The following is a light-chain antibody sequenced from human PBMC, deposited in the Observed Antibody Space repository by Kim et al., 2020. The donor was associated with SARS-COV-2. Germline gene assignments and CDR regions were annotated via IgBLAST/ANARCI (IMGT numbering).Light chain of an antibody. CDR2: DAS. CDR1: LSVRRW. V-gene: IGKV1-5*01. Sequence: DIQMTQSPSTLSASVGDRVTITCRASLSVRRWLAWYQHKPGEAPKLQIFDASTLESGVSSSCSGSGYGSEFTLSINPLQPDALASCYCQQYTRVYTFGPGTKLEI. J-gene: IGKJ2*01. CDR3: QQYTRVYT.